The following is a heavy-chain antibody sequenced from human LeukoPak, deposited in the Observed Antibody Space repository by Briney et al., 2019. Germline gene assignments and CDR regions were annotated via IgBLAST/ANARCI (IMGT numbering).Heavy chain of an antibody. D-gene: IGHD3-22*01. V-gene: IGHV4-39*07. CDR2: IYYSGST. CDR1: GGSINSSSYY. J-gene: IGHJ4*02. Sequence: SETLSLTCTVSGGSINSSSYYWGWIRQPPGKGLEWIGSIYYSGSTYFNPSLKSRVTISVDTSKNQFSLNLSSVTAADTAVYYCARVQDTSGYIYNFDYWGQGTLVTVSS. CDR3: ARVQDTSGYIYNFDY.